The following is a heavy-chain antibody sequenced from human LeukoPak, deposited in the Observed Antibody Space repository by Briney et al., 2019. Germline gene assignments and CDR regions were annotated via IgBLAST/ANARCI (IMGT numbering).Heavy chain of an antibody. CDR1: GLTFSSYS. Sequence: GSLRLSCAASGLTFSSYSMNWIRQPPGKGLEWIGEINHSGSTNYNPSLKSRVTISVDTSKNQFSLKLSSVTAADTAVYYCARRPAYYDFWSGYRHFDYWGQGTLVTVSS. D-gene: IGHD3-3*01. CDR2: INHSGST. CDR3: ARRPAYYDFWSGYRHFDY. J-gene: IGHJ4*02. V-gene: IGHV4-34*01.